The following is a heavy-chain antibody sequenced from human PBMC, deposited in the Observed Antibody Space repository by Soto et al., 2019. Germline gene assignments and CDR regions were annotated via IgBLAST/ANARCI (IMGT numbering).Heavy chain of an antibody. J-gene: IGHJ5*02. D-gene: IGHD1-7*01. CDR3: ARGAPTGTTLGNWFDP. CDR1: GYTFTSYD. V-gene: IGHV1-8*01. Sequence: GASVKVSCTASGYTFTSYDINWVRQATGQGLEWMGWMNPNSGNTGYAQKFQGRVTMTRNTSISTAYMELSSLRSEDTAVYYCARGAPTGTTLGNWFDPWGQGTLVTVSS. CDR2: MNPNSGNT.